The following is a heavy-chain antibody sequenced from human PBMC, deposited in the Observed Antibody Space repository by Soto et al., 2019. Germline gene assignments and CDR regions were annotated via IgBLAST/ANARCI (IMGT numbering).Heavy chain of an antibody. V-gene: IGHV1-46*01. CDR2: INPSGGST. CDR1: GYTFTSYY. J-gene: IGHJ5*02. Sequence: GASVKASCKASGYTFTSYYMHWVRQAPGQGLEWMGIINPSGGSTSYAQKFQGRVTMTRDTSTSTVYMELSSLRSEDTAVYYCARDPSALSCSGGSCYSENWFDPWGQGTLVTVSS. CDR3: ARDPSALSCSGGSCYSENWFDP. D-gene: IGHD2-15*01.